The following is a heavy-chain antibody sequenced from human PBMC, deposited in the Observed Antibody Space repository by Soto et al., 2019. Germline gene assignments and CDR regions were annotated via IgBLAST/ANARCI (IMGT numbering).Heavy chain of an antibody. CDR2: IYYSGST. V-gene: IGHV4-59*01. J-gene: IGHJ4*02. CDR3: ARGHHYYDSSGYYPFDY. Sequence: SETLSLTCTVSGGSISSYYWSWIRQPPGKGLEWIGYIYYSGSTNYNPSLKSRVTISVDTSKNQFSLKLSSVTAADTAVYYCARGHHYYDSSGYYPFDYWGQGTLVTVSS. D-gene: IGHD3-22*01. CDR1: GGSISSYY.